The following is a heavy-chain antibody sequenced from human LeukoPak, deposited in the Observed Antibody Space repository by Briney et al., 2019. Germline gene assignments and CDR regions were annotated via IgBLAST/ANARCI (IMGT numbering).Heavy chain of an antibody. CDR1: GGSVSSGSYY. CDR3: AREEYGGNSYDY. CDR2: IYYSGST. D-gene: IGHD4-23*01. J-gene: IGHJ4*02. Sequence: PSETLSLTCTVSGGSVSSGSYYWSWIRQPPGKGLEWTGYIYYSGSTNYNPSLRSRVTISVDTSKNQFSLKLSSVTAADTAVYYCAREEYGGNSYDYWGQGTLVTVSS. V-gene: IGHV4-61*01.